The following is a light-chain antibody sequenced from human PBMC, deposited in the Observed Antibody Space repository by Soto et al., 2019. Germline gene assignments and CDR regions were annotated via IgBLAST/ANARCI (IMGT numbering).Light chain of an antibody. J-gene: IGLJ2*01. CDR1: SSDVGSYNR. CDR2: EVS. CDR3: SSYTSTSTWV. Sequence: QSVLTQPPSVSGSPGQSVTISCTGTSSDVGSYNRASWYQQPPGTAPKLMISEVSNRPSGVPDRFSGSKSGNTASLTISGLQAEDEADYYCSSYTSTSTWVFGGGTKLTVL. V-gene: IGLV2-18*02.